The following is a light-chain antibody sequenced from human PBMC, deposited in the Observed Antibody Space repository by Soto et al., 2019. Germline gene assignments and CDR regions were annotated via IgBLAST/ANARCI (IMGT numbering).Light chain of an antibody. V-gene: IGKV1-5*03. J-gene: IGKJ1*01. CDR1: QTIRHY. CDR3: QHYYSYAT. Sequence: DIQMTQSPSTLSASVGDRVTITCRASQTIRHYLTWHQQRPGKAPKLLLYRSSIIQNGFPSRFSGRGAGTEFTLTISSLQPDDVATYYCQHYYSYATFGHGTRVQI. CDR2: RSS.